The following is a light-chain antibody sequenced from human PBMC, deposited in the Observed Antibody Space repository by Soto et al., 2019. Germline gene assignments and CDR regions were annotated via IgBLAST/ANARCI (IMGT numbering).Light chain of an antibody. V-gene: IGKV3-15*01. Sequence: EIVMTQSPSTLSGSAGERVTPSCRASQSVRSNLAWYQQKPGQAPRLLIYGASTRATGLPARFSGSGYGTDFNLTISSLQSEDLAVYYCQQYNDWPLTFGGGTKVDI. CDR1: QSVRSN. CDR2: GAS. CDR3: QQYNDWPLT. J-gene: IGKJ4*01.